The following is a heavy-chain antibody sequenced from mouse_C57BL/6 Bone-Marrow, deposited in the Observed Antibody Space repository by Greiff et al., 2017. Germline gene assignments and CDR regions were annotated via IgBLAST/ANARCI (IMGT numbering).Heavy chain of an antibody. CDR2: IRSKSNNYAT. J-gene: IGHJ4*01. V-gene: IGHV10-1*01. Sequence: EVKLVESGGGLVQPKGSLKLSCAASGFSFNTYAMNWVRQAPGKGLEWVARIRSKSNNYATYYADSVKDRFTISRDDSESMLYLQMNNLKTEDTAMYYCVRHRVPDAMDYWGQGTSVTVSS. CDR1: GFSFNTYA. D-gene: IGHD2-14*01. CDR3: VRHRVPDAMDY.